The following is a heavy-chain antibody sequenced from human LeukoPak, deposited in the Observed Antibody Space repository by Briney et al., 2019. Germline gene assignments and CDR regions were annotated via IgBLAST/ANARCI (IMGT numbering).Heavy chain of an antibody. J-gene: IGHJ4*02. V-gene: IGHV3-23*01. CDR2: ISGSGGST. Sequence: GGSLRLSCAASGFTFSSYGMSWVRQAPGKGLEWVSAISGSGGSTYYADSVKGRFTISRDNSKNTLYLQMNSLRAEDTAVYYCAKDGPYYGDYPDLDYWGQGTLVTVSS. CDR1: GFTFSSYG. CDR3: AKDGPYYGDYPDLDY. D-gene: IGHD4-17*01.